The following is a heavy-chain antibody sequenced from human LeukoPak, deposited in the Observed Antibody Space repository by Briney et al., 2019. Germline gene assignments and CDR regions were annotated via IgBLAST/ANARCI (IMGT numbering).Heavy chain of an antibody. Sequence: SSETLSLTCTVSGGSISSSSYYWGWIRQPPGKGLEWIGSIYYSGSTYYNPSLKSRVTISVDTSKNQLSLKLSSVTAADTAAYYCARLADSGDYFDYWGQGTLVTVSS. V-gene: IGHV4-39*01. CDR1: GGSISSSSYY. J-gene: IGHJ4*02. CDR2: IYYSGST. CDR3: ARLADSGDYFDY. D-gene: IGHD2-15*01.